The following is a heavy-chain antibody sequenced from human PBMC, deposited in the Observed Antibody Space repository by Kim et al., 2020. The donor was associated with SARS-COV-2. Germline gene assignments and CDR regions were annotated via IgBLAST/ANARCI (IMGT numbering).Heavy chain of an antibody. J-gene: IGHJ2*01. D-gene: IGHD6-13*01. V-gene: IGHV3-21*01. Sequence: GGSLRLSCAASGFTFSSYSMNWVRQAPGKGLEWVSSISSSSSYIYYADSVKGRFTISRDNAKNSLYLQMNSLRAEDTAVYYCASHQGAAANTWYFDLWGRGTLVTVSS. CDR2: ISSSSSYI. CDR3: ASHQGAAANTWYFDL. CDR1: GFTFSSYS.